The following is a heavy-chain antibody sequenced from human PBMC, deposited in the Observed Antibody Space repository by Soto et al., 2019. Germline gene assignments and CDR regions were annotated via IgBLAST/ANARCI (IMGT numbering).Heavy chain of an antibody. CDR2: IIPIFGTA. Sequence: QVQLVQSGAEVKKPGSSVKVSCKASGGTFSSYAISWVRQAPGQGLEWMGGIIPIFGTANYAQKFQGRVTITADESTSTAYMELSSLRSADSAVYYCASQYCSGGSCYILFDYWGQGTLVTVSS. V-gene: IGHV1-69*01. D-gene: IGHD2-15*01. J-gene: IGHJ4*02. CDR1: GGTFSSYA. CDR3: ASQYCSGGSCYILFDY.